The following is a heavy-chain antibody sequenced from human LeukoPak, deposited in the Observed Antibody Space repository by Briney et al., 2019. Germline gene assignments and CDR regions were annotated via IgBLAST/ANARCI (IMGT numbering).Heavy chain of an antibody. CDR2: MNPNSGNT. CDR1: GYTFTSYD. Sequence: GASLKVSCKASGYTFTSYDINWVRQAPGQGLERMGWMNPNSGNTGYEQKFPGRVPMTRNTSINTAYMELSSLRSEDTAVYYCARRLDDCTYGICLHYWGQGTLVTVSS. J-gene: IGHJ4*02. V-gene: IGHV1-8*01. CDR3: ARRLDDCTYGICLHY. D-gene: IGHD2-8*01.